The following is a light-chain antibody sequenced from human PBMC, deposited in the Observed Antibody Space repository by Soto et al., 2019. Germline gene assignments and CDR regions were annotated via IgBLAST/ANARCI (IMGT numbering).Light chain of an antibody. CDR2: AAS. Sequence: ESVLTQSPVTLSLIPGEGATPSCRASQSVRSGTLAWYQQKPGQAPGLLISAASSTATDTPDRFSGSGYGTDFLLTISRLEPEDFAVYYCQHYADSPHTFGQGTKLEIK. CDR1: QSVRSGT. V-gene: IGKV3-20*01. J-gene: IGKJ2*01. CDR3: QHYADSPHT.